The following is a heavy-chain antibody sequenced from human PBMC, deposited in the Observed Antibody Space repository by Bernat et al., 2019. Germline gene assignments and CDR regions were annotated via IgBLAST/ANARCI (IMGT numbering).Heavy chain of an antibody. D-gene: IGHD5-12*01. V-gene: IGHV3-30-3*01. J-gene: IGHJ4*02. Sequence: QVQLVESGGGVVQPGRSLRLSCAASGFTFSSHAMHWVRQAPGKGLEWVAVISYDESNKLYADSVKGRFTISRDNSENTLYLQMNSLNTEDTAVYYCARDRAVGSGYFHFDYWGQGTLVTVSS. CDR2: ISYDESNK. CDR3: ARDRAVGSGYFHFDY. CDR1: GFTFSSHA.